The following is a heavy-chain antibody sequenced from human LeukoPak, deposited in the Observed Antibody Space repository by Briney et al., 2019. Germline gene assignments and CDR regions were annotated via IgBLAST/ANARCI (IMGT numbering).Heavy chain of an antibody. J-gene: IGHJ4*02. V-gene: IGHV4-34*01. CDR3: ARRGWSSSWYTPTYYFDY. Sequence: SETLSLTCAVYGGSFSGYYWSWIRQPPGKGLEWIGEINHSGSTNYNPSLKSRVTISVDTSKNQFSLKLSSVTAADTAVYYCARRGWSSSWYTPTYYFDYWGQGALVTVSS. D-gene: IGHD6-13*01. CDR1: GGSFSGYY. CDR2: INHSGST.